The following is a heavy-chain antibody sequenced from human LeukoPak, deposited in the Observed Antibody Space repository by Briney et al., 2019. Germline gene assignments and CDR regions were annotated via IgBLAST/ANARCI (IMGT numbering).Heavy chain of an antibody. CDR2: IIPIFGTA. Sequence: SVKVSCKASGGTFSSYAISWVRQAPGQGLEWMGGIIPIFGTANYAQKFQGRVTITADKSASTASMELSSLRSEDMAVYYCARVVRYSSGPLTDLLPYYFDSWGQGTLVTVSS. CDR1: GGTFSSYA. D-gene: IGHD6-19*01. CDR3: ARVVRYSSGPLTDLLPYYFDS. V-gene: IGHV1-69*06. J-gene: IGHJ4*02.